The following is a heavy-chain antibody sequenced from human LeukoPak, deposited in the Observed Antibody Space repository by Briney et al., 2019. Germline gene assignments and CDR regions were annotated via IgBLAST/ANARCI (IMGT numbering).Heavy chain of an antibody. CDR2: IYYSGST. V-gene: IGHV4-59*11. Sequence: SETLSLTCSVSGGSISSHYWSWIRQPPGKGLEWIGYIYYSGSTNYNPSLKSRVTISVDTSKNQFSLKLNSVTAADTAVYYCARDGLGVVVAATLDNWFDPWGQGTLVTVSS. CDR3: ARDGLGVVVAATLDNWFDP. CDR1: GGSISSHY. D-gene: IGHD2-15*01. J-gene: IGHJ5*02.